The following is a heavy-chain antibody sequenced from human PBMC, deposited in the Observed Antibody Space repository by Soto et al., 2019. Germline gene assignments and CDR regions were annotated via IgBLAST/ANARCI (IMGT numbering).Heavy chain of an antibody. CDR3: ARHPPGSSVGFDI. Sequence: GEALKISCKGSGYSFTSYWIGWVRQMPGKGLEWMGIIYPGDSDTRYSPSFQGQVTISADKSISTAYLQWSSLKASDTAMYYCARHPPGSSVGFDIWGQGTMVTISS. CDR1: GYSFTSYW. D-gene: IGHD2-2*01. J-gene: IGHJ3*02. CDR2: IYPGDSDT. V-gene: IGHV5-51*01.